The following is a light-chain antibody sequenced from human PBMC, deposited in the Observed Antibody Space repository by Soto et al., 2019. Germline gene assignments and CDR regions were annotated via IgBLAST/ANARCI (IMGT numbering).Light chain of an antibody. CDR3: QQYNTYAT. J-gene: IGKJ5*01. V-gene: IGKV1-5*01. Sequence: DIQIAQSPSTLSAAVGDRVTITCRASQNIRNLLAWYQQKPGKAPKPLIYDASTSKTGVPSRLSGSGSGSEFNFTITGLQPDDVATYFCQQYNTYATFGQGTRLEIK. CDR1: QNIRNL. CDR2: DAS.